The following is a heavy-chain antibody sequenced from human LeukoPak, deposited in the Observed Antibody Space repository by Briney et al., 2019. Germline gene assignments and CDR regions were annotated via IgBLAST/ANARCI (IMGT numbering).Heavy chain of an antibody. CDR1: GFTFSSYS. CDR2: ISSSSSYI. Sequence: GGSLRLSCAASGFTFSSYSKNWVRQAPGKGLEWVSSISSSSSYIYYADSVKGRFTISRDNAKNSLYLQMNSLRAEDTAVYYCARDYVLLWFGEYDIWGQGTMVTVSS. J-gene: IGHJ3*02. V-gene: IGHV3-21*01. D-gene: IGHD3-10*01. CDR3: ARDYVLLWFGEYDI.